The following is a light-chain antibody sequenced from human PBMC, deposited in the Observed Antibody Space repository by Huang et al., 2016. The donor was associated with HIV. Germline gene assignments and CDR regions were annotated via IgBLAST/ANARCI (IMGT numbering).Light chain of an antibody. CDR1: QSVLYRSNNKNY. CDR3: QQYDTSPWT. J-gene: IGKJ1*01. V-gene: IGKV4-1*01. Sequence: DIVMTKSPDSLAVSLGERATINCKSGQSVLYRSNNKNYLAWYQQQTGQPPKLLIYWASTRESGVPDRFTGSGSGTDFSLTISSLQAEDVAVYYCQQYDTSPWTFGQGTKVEIK. CDR2: WAS.